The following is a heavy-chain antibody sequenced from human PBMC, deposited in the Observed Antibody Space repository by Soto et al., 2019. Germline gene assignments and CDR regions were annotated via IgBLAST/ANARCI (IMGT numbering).Heavy chain of an antibody. CDR1: GGSISDFY. J-gene: IGHJ5*02. CDR2: IHYSGTT. CDR3: ARHYNCRSLDCEDNWFDP. D-gene: IGHD2-21*02. Sequence: PSETLSLTCTVSGGSISDFYWSWIRQPPGKGLEWIAFIHYSGTTNYNPSLKGRVTILVDTSKNQFSLKLRSVTAADTAVYYCARHYNCRSLDCEDNWFDPWGQGTLVTVSS. V-gene: IGHV4-59*08.